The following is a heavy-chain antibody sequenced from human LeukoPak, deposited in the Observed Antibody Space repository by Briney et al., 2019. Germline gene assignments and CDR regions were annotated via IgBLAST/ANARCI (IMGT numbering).Heavy chain of an antibody. J-gene: IGHJ4*02. D-gene: IGHD2-21*02. CDR2: ISGDAALT. CDR3: AKDHGVDWHFDY. V-gene: IGHV3-23*01. CDR1: GFTFSSYA. Sequence: GGSLRLSCAASGFTFSSYAMSWVRQAPGKGLEWVSSISGDAALTYYADSAKGRFTISRDNSKNTLYLQMNSLRADDTAVYYCAKDHGVDWHFDYWGRGTLVTVSS.